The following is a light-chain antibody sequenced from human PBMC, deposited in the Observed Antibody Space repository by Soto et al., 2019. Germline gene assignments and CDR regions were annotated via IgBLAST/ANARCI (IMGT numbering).Light chain of an antibody. CDR2: EVS. V-gene: IGLV2-14*01. J-gene: IGLJ2*01. CDR1: SSDISGYNY. CDR3: SSYTRSSTLV. Sequence: QSALTQPASVSGSPGQSITISCTGTSSDISGYNYVSWYQQHPGKAPKLMIYEVSYRPSGVSNRFSGSKSGNTASLTISGLQAEDGADYYCSSYTRSSTLVFGGGTKLTVL.